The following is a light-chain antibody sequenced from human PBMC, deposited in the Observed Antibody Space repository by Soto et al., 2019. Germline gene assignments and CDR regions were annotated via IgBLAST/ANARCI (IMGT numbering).Light chain of an antibody. J-gene: IGLJ2*01. CDR1: SSNIGAGRD. Sequence: QPVLTQPPSVSGAPGQRVTISCTGSSSNIGAGRDVHWYRQLPGTAPKFLISDSNHRPSGVPDRFSVSKSGASASLAITGLRAEDEGDYYCCSYAGSSLVVFGGGTKVTVL. V-gene: IGLV1-40*01. CDR3: CSYAGSSLVV. CDR2: DSN.